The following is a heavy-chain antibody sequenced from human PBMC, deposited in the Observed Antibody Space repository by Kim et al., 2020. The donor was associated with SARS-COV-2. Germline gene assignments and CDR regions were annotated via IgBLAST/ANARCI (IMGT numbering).Heavy chain of an antibody. CDR2: IYYSGST. CDR1: GGSITNYF. V-gene: IGHV4-59*13. D-gene: IGHD2-15*01. Sequence: SETLSLTCTVSGGSITNYFWSWIRQPPGKGLEWIGHIYYSGSTNYNPSLKSRVTISVDTSKNQFSPKLSSVTAADTAVYYCARAPWLLPDYWGQGTLVTVSS. CDR3: ARAPWLLPDY. J-gene: IGHJ4*02.